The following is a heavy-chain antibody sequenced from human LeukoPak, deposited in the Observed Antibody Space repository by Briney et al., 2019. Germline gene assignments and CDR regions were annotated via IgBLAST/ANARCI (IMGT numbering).Heavy chain of an antibody. V-gene: IGHV3-23*01. Sequence: GESLRLSCAASGFTFGSYAMSWVRQAPGKGLEWVSFISPNADRTSKADSVEGRFTISRDNPRNTLYLQMNSLRDDDTAVYYCAIMHGYYDGSGYWVQWGQGTLVTVSS. CDR3: AIMHGYYDGSGYWVQ. CDR2: ISPNADRT. D-gene: IGHD3-22*01. CDR1: GFTFGSYA. J-gene: IGHJ4*02.